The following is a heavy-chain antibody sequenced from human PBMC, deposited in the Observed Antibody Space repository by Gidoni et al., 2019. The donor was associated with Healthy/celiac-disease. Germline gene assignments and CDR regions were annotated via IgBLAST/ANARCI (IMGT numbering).Heavy chain of an antibody. Sequence: QLQLQASGPGLVKPSETLSLTCTVSGGSISSSSYYWGWIRPPPGKGLEWIGSIYYSGSTYYNPSLKSRVTISVDTSKNQFSLKLSSVTAADTAVYYCARHLEGATSDYWGQGTLVTVSS. J-gene: IGHJ4*02. CDR1: GGSISSSSYY. CDR2: IYYSGST. V-gene: IGHV4-39*01. CDR3: ARHLEGATSDY. D-gene: IGHD1-26*01.